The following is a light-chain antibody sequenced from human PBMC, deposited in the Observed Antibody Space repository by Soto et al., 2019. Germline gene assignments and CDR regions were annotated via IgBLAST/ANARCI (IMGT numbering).Light chain of an antibody. CDR2: DNN. J-gene: IGLJ3*02. CDR1: SSNIGNNY. V-gene: IGLV1-51*01. CDR3: GTWDSSLGVGV. Sequence: QSELTQPPSVSAAPRQKVSISCSGSSSNIGNNYVSWYQQFPGTAPKLLIYDNNKRPSGIPDRFSGSKSGTSATLGITGLQTGDEADYYCGTWDSSLGVGVFGGGTQLTVL.